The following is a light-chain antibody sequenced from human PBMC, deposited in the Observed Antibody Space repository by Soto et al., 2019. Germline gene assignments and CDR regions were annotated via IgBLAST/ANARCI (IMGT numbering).Light chain of an antibody. V-gene: IGKV4-1*01. J-gene: IGKJ2*01. CDR1: QTVLHDTNSKSY. CDR3: QQYYATPPT. Sequence: DIVMTQSPDSQIVSLGERATINCKSSQTVLHDTNSKSYLSWFQQKPGQPPKLLISWASTRESGVPARFSSSGSETDFTLTISDLQAEDVGVYYCQQYYATPPTFGQGSKLEI. CDR2: WAS.